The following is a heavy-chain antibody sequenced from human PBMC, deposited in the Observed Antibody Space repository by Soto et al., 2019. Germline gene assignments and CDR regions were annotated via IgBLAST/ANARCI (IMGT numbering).Heavy chain of an antibody. J-gene: IGHJ4*02. D-gene: IGHD6-19*01. CDR1: GFTFSSYG. Sequence: GGSLRLSCAASGFTFSSYGLHWVRQTPGKGLEWVAIISYDGSNKYYADSVKGRFTISRDNSKNTLYLQMNSLRAEDTAVYYCAKDQYRIAVAGPLDYWGQGTLVTVS. CDR2: ISYDGSNK. V-gene: IGHV3-30*18. CDR3: AKDQYRIAVAGPLDY.